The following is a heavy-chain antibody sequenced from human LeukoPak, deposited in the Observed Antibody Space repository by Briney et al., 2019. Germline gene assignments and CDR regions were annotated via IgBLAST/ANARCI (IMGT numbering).Heavy chain of an antibody. CDR2: IYYSGST. CDR1: GGSISSYY. Sequence: PSETLSLTCTVSGGSISSYYWSWIRQPPGKGLEWIGYIYYSGSTNYNPSLKSRVTISVDTSKNQFSLKLSSVTAADTAVYYCARQRTSMVVTARNWFDPWGQGTLVTVSS. CDR3: ARQRTSMVVTARNWFDP. J-gene: IGHJ5*02. D-gene: IGHD2-21*02. V-gene: IGHV4-59*08.